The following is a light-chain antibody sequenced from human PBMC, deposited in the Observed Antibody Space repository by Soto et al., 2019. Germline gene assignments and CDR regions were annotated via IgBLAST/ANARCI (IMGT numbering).Light chain of an antibody. V-gene: IGKV1-5*03. J-gene: IGKJ4*01. CDR3: QQRVNWLT. CDR2: KAS. CDR1: QTISSW. Sequence: DIQMTQSPSTLSGSVGDRVTITCRASQTISSWLAWYQQKPGKAPKLLIYKASTLKSGVPSRFSGSGSGTEFTLTISSLQPDDFATYYCQQRVNWLTFGGGTKVEL.